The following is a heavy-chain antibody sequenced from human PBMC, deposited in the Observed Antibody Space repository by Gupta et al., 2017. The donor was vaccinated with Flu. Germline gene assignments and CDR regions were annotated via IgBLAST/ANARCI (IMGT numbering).Heavy chain of an antibody. J-gene: IGHJ5*02. V-gene: IGHV1-2*06. D-gene: IGHD2-2*02. CDR2: INPHSGTT. CDR1: QDTFASYS. CDR3: AREKHCSTSSCYRWFDP. Sequence: QGQLVQSAAEVNKPGPSLKFSCQASQDTFASYSIHWVPQAPGHGLAWMGRINPHSGTTNYHQKFQGRVTVTMDTSITTVYMDLSRLRSDDTAIYYGAREKHCSTSSCYRWFDPWGQGTLVTVSS.